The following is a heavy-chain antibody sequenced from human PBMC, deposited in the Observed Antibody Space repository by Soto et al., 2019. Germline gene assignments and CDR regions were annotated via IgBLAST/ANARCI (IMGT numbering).Heavy chain of an antibody. CDR1: GYIFTSYW. Sequence: GESLKISSKGSGYIFTSYWISWVRHMPGKGLEWMGRIDPSDSYTNYSPSFQGHVTISADKSISTAYLQWSSLKSSDIAMFYCSRSSDDSSGFFGYWGRGTLVTVSS. D-gene: IGHD3-22*01. V-gene: IGHV5-10-1*01. CDR2: IDPSDSYT. CDR3: SRSSDDSSGFFGY. J-gene: IGHJ4*02.